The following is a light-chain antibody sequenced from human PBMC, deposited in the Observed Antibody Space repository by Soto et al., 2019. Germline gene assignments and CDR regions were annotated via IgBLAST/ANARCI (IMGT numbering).Light chain of an antibody. CDR3: QQCYSYPRT. V-gene: IGKV1-5*03. CDR1: QTISSW. CDR2: KAS. Sequence: HSTPPLCGSVGERLHIPCLASQTISSWLDWYRQKPGKAPKLLIYKASTLKSGVPSRFSGSGSGTDFTLTISCLQSEDFATYYCQQCYSYPRTFGQGTKVDIK. J-gene: IGKJ1*01.